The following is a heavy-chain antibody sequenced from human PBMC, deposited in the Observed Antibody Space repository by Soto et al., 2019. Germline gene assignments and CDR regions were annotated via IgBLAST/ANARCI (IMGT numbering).Heavy chain of an antibody. Sequence: QVHLVQSGAEVKKPGSSVKVSCKASGGSFSTDAINWLRQAPGQGLEWMGGIIPLFGTENYAQNFQDRFTFTADKSTTTAYMAVRSLTSEDTAVYYCATGFWSGPIAHYFDYWGQGTLVTVSS. V-gene: IGHV1-69*06. D-gene: IGHD3-3*01. CDR3: ATGFWSGPIAHYFDY. CDR2: IIPLFGTE. CDR1: GGSFSTDA. J-gene: IGHJ4*01.